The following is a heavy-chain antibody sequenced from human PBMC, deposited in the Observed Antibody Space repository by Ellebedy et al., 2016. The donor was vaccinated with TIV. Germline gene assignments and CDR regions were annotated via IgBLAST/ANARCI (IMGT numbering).Heavy chain of an antibody. J-gene: IGHJ4*02. Sequence: PGGSLRLSCAVSGFSVSDNYMSWVRQAPGKGLEWVAIIYSGDASYYADSVKGRFTVPRDNIKNTLYLQLTVLSPEDTAVYYCARGRRSDFDSKGVGDFDYWGQGTLVTVAS. CDR1: GFSVSDNY. CDR3: ARGRRSDFDSKGVGDFDY. D-gene: IGHD4-11*01. CDR2: IYSGDAS. V-gene: IGHV3-53*01.